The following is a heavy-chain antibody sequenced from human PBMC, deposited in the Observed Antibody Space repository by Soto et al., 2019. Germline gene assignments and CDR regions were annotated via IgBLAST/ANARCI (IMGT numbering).Heavy chain of an antibody. J-gene: IGHJ4*02. CDR3: ATATTDQGRY. Sequence: EVQLLESGGGLVQPGGSLRVSCAASGFSFSSYTMTWVRQAPGKGLEWVSSLSGSGDKTYYSDSVEGRFTISRDNSKNTLYLQMNSLRVEDAAVHYCATATTDQGRYWGQGTLVTVAS. CDR1: GFSFSSYT. CDR2: LSGSGDKT. D-gene: IGHD4-17*01. V-gene: IGHV3-23*01.